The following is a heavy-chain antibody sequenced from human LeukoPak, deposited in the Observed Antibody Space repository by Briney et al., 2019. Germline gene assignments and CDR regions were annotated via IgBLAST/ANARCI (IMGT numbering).Heavy chain of an antibody. CDR3: AKSPGGYSGPFGD. V-gene: IGHV3-21*01. D-gene: IGHD5-12*01. CDR1: GFTFSSYG. J-gene: IGHJ4*02. Sequence: GGSLRLSCAASGFTFSSYGMNWVRQAPGKGLEWVSSISGSSSYIYYADPVKGRFTISRDNAKNSLYLQMNSLRVEDTAVYYCAKSPGGYSGPFGDWGQGTLVTVSS. CDR2: ISGSSSYI.